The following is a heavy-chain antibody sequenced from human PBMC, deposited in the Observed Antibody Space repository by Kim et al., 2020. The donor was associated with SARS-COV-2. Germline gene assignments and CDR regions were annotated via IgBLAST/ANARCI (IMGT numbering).Heavy chain of an antibody. CDR3: ARDLKLRYFDWLFFDY. CDR1: GFTFSDYY. J-gene: IGHJ4*02. Sequence: GGSLRLSCAASGFTFSDYYMSWIRQAPGKGLEWVSYIRSSSSYTKYADSVKGRFTISRDNAKNSLYLQMNSLRAEDTAVYYYARDLKLRYFDWLFFDYWGQRALFTVSS. V-gene: IGHV3-11*06. CDR2: IRSSSSYT. D-gene: IGHD3-9*01.